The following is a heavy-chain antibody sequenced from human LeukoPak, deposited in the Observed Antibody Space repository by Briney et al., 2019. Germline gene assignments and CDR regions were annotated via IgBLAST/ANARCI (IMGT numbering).Heavy chain of an antibody. CDR1: GFTFSSYG. CDR3: AKDLTSSGWWTDY. D-gene: IGHD6-19*01. CDR2: ISYDGSNK. Sequence: GRSLRLSWAASGFTFSSYGMHWVRQAPAKRLEWVAVISYDGSNKYYADSVKGRFTISRDNSKNTLYLQMNSLRAEDTAVYYCAKDLTSSGWWTDYWGQGTLVTASS. J-gene: IGHJ4*02. V-gene: IGHV3-30*18.